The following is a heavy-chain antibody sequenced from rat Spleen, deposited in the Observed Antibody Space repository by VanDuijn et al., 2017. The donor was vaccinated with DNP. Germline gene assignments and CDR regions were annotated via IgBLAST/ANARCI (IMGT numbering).Heavy chain of an antibody. Sequence: EVQLQESGPGLVKPSQSLSLTCSVTGYPIISNYWGWIRKFPGNKMEWIGHIGYSGSTTYNPSLKSRISITRDTSKNQFFLQLNSVSTEDTATYYCARWADSRYSSYLRYYFDHWGQGVMVTVSS. J-gene: IGHJ2*01. V-gene: IGHV3-1*01. CDR1: GYPIISNY. CDR2: IGYSGST. D-gene: IGHD1-2*01. CDR3: ARWADSRYSSYLRYYFDH.